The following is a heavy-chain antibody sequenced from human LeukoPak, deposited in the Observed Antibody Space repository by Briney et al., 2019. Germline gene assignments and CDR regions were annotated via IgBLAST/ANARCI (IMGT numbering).Heavy chain of an antibody. CDR1: GFTFSSYT. D-gene: IGHD3-16*01. CDR2: ITTGDGNT. CDR3: ARDLGGVIKKGPDY. V-gene: IGHV3-23*01. Sequence: QPGGSLRLSCTASGFTFSSYTMTWVRQAPGKGLKWVSTITTGDGNTYYADSVKGRFTVSRDDSKNTLYLQMNSLRAEDTAVYYCARDLGGVIKKGPDYWGQGTLVTVSS. J-gene: IGHJ4*02.